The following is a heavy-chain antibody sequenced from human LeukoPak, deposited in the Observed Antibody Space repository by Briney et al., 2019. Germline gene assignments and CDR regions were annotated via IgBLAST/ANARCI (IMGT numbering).Heavy chain of an antibody. CDR1: GGSISNYY. V-gene: IGHV4-59*01. CDR3: ARGSTVVRGIIITGGYHFDY. CDR2: IYSSGST. Sequence: SETLSLTCTVSGGSISNYYWSWIRQPPGKGLEWIGYIYSSGSTNYNPSLKSRVTISIDTSKKQFSLKLNSVTAADTAVYYCARGSTVVRGIIITGGYHFDYWGQGTLVTVSS. J-gene: IGHJ4*02. D-gene: IGHD3-10*01.